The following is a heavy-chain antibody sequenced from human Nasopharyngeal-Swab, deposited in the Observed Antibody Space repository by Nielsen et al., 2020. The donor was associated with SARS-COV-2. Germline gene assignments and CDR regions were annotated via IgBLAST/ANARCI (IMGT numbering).Heavy chain of an antibody. CDR3: AKGFLDYYYYMDV. CDR1: GFTFSRYA. Sequence: GGPLRLSCAASGFTFSRYAMHWVRQVPGKGLEWVTLIWYDGTNTYYADSVKGRFTISRDNSKNTVYLHMNSLRAEDTAIYYCAKGFLDYYYYMDVWGKGTTVTVSS. CDR2: IWYDGTNT. D-gene: IGHD3-10*01. V-gene: IGHV3-33*06. J-gene: IGHJ6*03.